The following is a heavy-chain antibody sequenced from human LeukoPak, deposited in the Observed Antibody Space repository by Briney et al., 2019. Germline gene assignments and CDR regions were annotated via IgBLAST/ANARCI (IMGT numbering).Heavy chain of an antibody. Sequence: GASVKLCCKASGYTFTGYYMHWVRQAPGQGLEWMGWINPNSGGTNYAQKFQGRVTMTRDTSISTAYMELSRLRSDDTAVYYCARVIVATIPYYYYMDVWGKGTTVTVSS. J-gene: IGHJ6*03. CDR3: ARVIVATIPYYYYMDV. CDR2: INPNSGGT. CDR1: GYTFTGYY. V-gene: IGHV1-2*02. D-gene: IGHD5-12*01.